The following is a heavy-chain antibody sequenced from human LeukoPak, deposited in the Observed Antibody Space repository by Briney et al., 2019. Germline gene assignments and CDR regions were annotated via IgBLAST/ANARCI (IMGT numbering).Heavy chain of an antibody. Sequence: ASVKVSCKASGYTFTSDGISWVRQAPGQGLEWMGWISAYNGNTNYAQKLQGRVTMTTDTSTSTAYMELRSLRSDDTAVYYCARAPDDYGDLNWFDPWGQGTLVTVSS. V-gene: IGHV1-18*01. CDR2: ISAYNGNT. J-gene: IGHJ5*02. CDR1: GYTFTSDG. CDR3: ARAPDDYGDLNWFDP. D-gene: IGHD4-17*01.